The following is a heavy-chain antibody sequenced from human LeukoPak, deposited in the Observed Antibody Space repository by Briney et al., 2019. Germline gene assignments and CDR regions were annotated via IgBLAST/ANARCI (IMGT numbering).Heavy chain of an antibody. V-gene: IGHV1-18*01. CDR2: ISASNGNT. CDR1: DYTFPSHG. CDR3: TGRGITASRIDY. J-gene: IGHJ4*02. Sequence: ASVKVSCKASDYTFPSHGLSWVRQASGQGLEWMGWISASNGNTDYAQKFQGRLTMTTDASTKTAYMEPRSLRSDDTAMYYCTGRGITASRIDYWGQGTLVTVSS. D-gene: IGHD6-13*01.